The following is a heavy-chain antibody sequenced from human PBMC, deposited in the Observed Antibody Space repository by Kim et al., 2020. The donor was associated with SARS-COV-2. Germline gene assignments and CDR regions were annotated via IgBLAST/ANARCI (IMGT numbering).Heavy chain of an antibody. D-gene: IGHD2-15*01. CDR1: GFTFSSYA. J-gene: IGHJ4*02. Sequence: GGSLRLSCAASGFTFSSYAMHWVRQAPGKGLEWVAVISYDGSNKYYADSVKGRFTISRDNSKNTLYLQMNGLRAEDTAVYYCASTRQSVVVAATLDYWGQGTLVTVSS. V-gene: IGHV3-30-3*01. CDR2: ISYDGSNK. CDR3: ASTRQSVVVAATLDY.